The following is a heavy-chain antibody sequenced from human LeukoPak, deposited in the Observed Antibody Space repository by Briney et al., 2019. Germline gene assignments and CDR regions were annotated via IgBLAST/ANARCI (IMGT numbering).Heavy chain of an antibody. J-gene: IGHJ4*02. Sequence: PGGSLRLSCAVSGFTFSSYEMNWVRQAPGKGLEWVSYISSSGSAIYYADSVKGRFTISRDNSKNTLYLQMNSLRPEDTAVYYCAKDGGLHLDYWGQGSLVTVSS. CDR1: GFTFSSYE. CDR3: AKDGGLHLDY. V-gene: IGHV3-48*03. D-gene: IGHD3-3*01. CDR2: ISSSGSAI.